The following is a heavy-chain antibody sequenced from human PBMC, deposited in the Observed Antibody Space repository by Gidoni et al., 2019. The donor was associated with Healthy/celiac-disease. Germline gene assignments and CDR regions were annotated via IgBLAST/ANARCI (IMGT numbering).Heavy chain of an antibody. CDR3: AKDTEYYYDSSGYWN. CDR1: GFTFSSYA. CDR2: ISGSGGST. J-gene: IGHJ4*02. Sequence: EVQLLESGGGLVQPGGSLRLSCAASGFTFSSYAMSWVRQAPGEGLGWVSAISGSGGSTYYADSVKGRFTISRDNSKNTLYLQMNSLGTEDTAVYYCAKDTEYYYDSSGYWNWGQGTLVTVSS. D-gene: IGHD3-22*01. V-gene: IGHV3-23*01.